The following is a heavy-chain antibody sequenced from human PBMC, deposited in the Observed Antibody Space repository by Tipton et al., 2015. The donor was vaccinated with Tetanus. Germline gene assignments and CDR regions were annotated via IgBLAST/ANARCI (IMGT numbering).Heavy chain of an antibody. D-gene: IGHD3-10*01. CDR3: ARHNPSGLWFGELDSSFDY. CDR1: GGSFSGYY. J-gene: IGHJ4*02. V-gene: IGHV4-34*01. Sequence: GLVKPSETLSLTCGVYGGSFSGYYWSWIRQPPGKGLEWIGEINHSGSTNHNPSLKSRVTISVDTSKNQFSLKLSSVTAADTAVYYCARHNPSGLWFGELDSSFDYWGQGTLVTVSS. CDR2: INHSGST.